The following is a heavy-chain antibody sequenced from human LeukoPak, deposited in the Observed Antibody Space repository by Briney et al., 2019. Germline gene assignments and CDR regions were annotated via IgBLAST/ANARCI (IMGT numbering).Heavy chain of an antibody. Sequence: GGSLRLSCAASGYTFSRTSMHWVRQAPGKGLEWVAVISYDGSNKYYADSVKGRFTISRDNSKNTLYLQMNSLRAEDTAVYYCVRDEGGTALVLLDSWGKGTLVTVSS. CDR1: GYTFSRTS. CDR3: VRDEGGTALVLLDS. D-gene: IGHD5-18*01. J-gene: IGHJ4*02. CDR2: ISYDGSNK. V-gene: IGHV3-30*04.